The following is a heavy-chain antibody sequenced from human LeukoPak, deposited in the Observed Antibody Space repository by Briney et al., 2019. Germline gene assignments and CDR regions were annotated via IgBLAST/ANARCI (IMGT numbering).Heavy chain of an antibody. CDR2: IYYTRRT. J-gene: IGHJ4*02. D-gene: IGHD1-26*01. V-gene: IGHV4-39*07. CDR1: GGSISSSNYY. CDR3: ARGVGAYFDY. Sequence: SETLSLTCTVSGGSISSSNYYWGWIRQPPGKGLEWIGSIYYTRRTYYNPSLKSRVTISVDTSKNQFSLKLSSVTAADTAVYYCARGVGAYFDYWGQGTLVTVSS.